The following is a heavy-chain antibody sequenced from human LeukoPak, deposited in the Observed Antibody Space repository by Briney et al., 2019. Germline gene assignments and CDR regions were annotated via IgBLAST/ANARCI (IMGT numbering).Heavy chain of an antibody. D-gene: IGHD2-15*01. J-gene: IGHJ6*03. CDR1: GGSIGSYY. V-gene: IGHV4-59*01. CDR2: IYYSGST. Sequence: PSETLSLTCTVSGGSIGSYYWSWIRQPPGKALEWIGYIYYSGSTNYNPSLKSRVTISVDTSKNQFSLKLNSVTAADTAVYYCARRLGIGYCSGVSCYYYMDVWGKGTTVTVSS. CDR3: ARRLGIGYCSGVSCYYYMDV.